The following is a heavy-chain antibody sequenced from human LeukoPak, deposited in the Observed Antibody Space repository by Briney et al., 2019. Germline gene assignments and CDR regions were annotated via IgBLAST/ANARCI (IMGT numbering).Heavy chain of an antibody. V-gene: IGHV4-34*01. J-gene: IGHJ6*03. D-gene: IGHD1/OR15-1a*01. Sequence: SETLSLTCAVYGGSFNTYYWNWIRQSPGKGLEWIGEINHTGTTNYNPSLKSRFTISVDTSKNQFSLKLTSVTAADTAVYYCARGAADRNNYYYYIDVWGKGTTVTVSS. CDR2: INHTGTT. CDR3: ARGAADRNNYYYYIDV. CDR1: GGSFNTYY.